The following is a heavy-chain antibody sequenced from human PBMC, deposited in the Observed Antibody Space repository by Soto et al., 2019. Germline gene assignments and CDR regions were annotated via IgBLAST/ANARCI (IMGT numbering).Heavy chain of an antibody. D-gene: IGHD2-2*01. CDR3: ARDHCSSTSCYSRLHIRRKHYYYYGMDV. CDR2: IKQDGSEK. CDR1: GFTFSSYW. J-gene: IGHJ6*02. Sequence: VQLVESGGGLVQPGGSLRLSCAASGFTFSSYWMSWVRQAPGKGLEWVANIKQDGSEKYYVDSVKGRFTISRDNAKNSLYLQMNSLRAEDTAVYYCARDHCSSTSCYSRLHIRRKHYYYYGMDVWGQGTTVTVSS. V-gene: IGHV3-7*03.